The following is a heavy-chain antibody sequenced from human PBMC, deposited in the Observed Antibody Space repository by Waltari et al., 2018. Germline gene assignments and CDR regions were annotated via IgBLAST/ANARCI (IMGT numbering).Heavy chain of an antibody. V-gene: IGHV2-5*01. CDR2: IYWNDDE. J-gene: IGHJ3*02. CDR1: GFSLSTSGVG. Sequence: QITLKESGPTLVKPTQTLTLTCTFSGFSLSTSGVGVGWIRQPPGKALEWLALIYWNDDERYSPSLKSRLTITNDTSKNHVVLKMTTMDPLDTATYYCAHIVAAAPVRGASDIWGQGTMVTVSS. CDR3: AHIVAAAPVRGASDI. D-gene: IGHD6-13*01.